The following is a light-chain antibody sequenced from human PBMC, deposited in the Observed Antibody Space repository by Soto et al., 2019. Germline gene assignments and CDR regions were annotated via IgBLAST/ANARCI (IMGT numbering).Light chain of an antibody. V-gene: IGLV2-14*01. CDR2: DVS. Sequence: QSVLTQPASVSGSPGQSITISCTGTSSDVGVYNYVSWYQQHPGKAPKLMIYDVSNRPSGVSNRFSGSKSGNTASLTISGLQAEDEADYYCSSYTSSSTGPIYVFGTGTKVTVL. CDR1: SSDVGVYNY. J-gene: IGLJ1*01. CDR3: SSYTSSSTGPIYV.